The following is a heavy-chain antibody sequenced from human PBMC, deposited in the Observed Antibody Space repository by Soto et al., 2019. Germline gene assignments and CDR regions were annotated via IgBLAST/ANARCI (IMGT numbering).Heavy chain of an antibody. CDR1: GFSLSNAGLG. CDR3: ASASSTSWYWFDP. J-gene: IGHJ5*02. V-gene: IGHV2-26*01. Sequence: QVTVKESGPVLVKPTETLTLTCTVSGFSLSNAGLGVSWIRQPPGKALEWLAHIFSNDEKSYSTSLKTRLTVSNATSKSQVVLTMTNMDPVGTATYYCASASSTSWYWFDPWGQGTLVTVSS. D-gene: IGHD6-13*01. CDR2: IFSNDEK.